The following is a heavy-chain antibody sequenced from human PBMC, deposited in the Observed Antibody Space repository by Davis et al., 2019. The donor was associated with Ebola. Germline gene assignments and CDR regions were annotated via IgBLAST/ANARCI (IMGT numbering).Heavy chain of an antibody. Sequence: GESLKTPCAASGFTFSSYSMNWVRQAPGKGPEWVSSISSSSSYIYYADSVKGRFTISRDNAKNSLYLQMNSLRAEDTAVYYCARWVISVLYAGWFDPWGQGTLVTVSS. CDR1: GFTFSSYS. J-gene: IGHJ5*02. V-gene: IGHV3-21*01. CDR2: ISSSSSYI. CDR3: ARWVISVLYAGWFDP. D-gene: IGHD2-8*01.